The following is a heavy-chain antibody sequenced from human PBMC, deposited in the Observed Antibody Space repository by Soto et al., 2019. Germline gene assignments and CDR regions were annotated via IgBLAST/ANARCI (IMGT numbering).Heavy chain of an antibody. CDR2: INPSGGST. Sequence: ASVKVSCKASGYTFTSYYMHWVRQAPGQGLEWMGIINPSGGSTSYAQKFQGRVTMTRDTSTSTVYMELSSLRSEDTAVYYCARASTITIFGVVISGGPYDYWGQGTLVTVSS. CDR3: ARASTITIFGVVISGGPYDY. D-gene: IGHD3-3*01. J-gene: IGHJ4*02. CDR1: GYTFTSYY. V-gene: IGHV1-46*01.